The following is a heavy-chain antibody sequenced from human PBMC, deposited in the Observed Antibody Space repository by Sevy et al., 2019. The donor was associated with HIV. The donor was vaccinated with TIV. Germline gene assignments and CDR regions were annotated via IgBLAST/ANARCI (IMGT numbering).Heavy chain of an antibody. CDR2: ISGSGGST. CDR3: AKQSLTSTGIAARGAFDY. Sequence: GGSLRLSCAASGFTFSSYAMSWVRQAPGKGLEWVSAISGSGGSTYYADSVKGRFTISRDNSKNTLYLQMNSLRAEDTAVYYCAKQSLTSTGIAARGAFDYWGQGTLVTVSS. CDR1: GFTFSSYA. J-gene: IGHJ4*02. D-gene: IGHD6-6*01. V-gene: IGHV3-23*01.